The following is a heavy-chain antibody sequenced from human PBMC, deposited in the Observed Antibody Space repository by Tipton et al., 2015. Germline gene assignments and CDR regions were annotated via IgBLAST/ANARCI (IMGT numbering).Heavy chain of an antibody. CDR2: MYYSGST. V-gene: IGHV4-39*01. D-gene: IGHD3-3*01. CDR1: GGSISSDNYY. CDR3: AGQFVDFWSGYCRDGGWFAP. Sequence: TLSLTCTVSGGSISSDNYYWGWIRQPPGKGLEWIGSMYYSGSTFYNPSLESRIAMSVDMSRNQFSLKMSSMSAADTAVYYCAGQFVDFWSGYCRDGGWFAPWGQGILVTVSS. J-gene: IGHJ5*02.